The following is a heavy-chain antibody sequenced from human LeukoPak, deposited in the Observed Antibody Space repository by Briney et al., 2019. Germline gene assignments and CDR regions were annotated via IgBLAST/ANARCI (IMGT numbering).Heavy chain of an antibody. Sequence: GGSLRLSCAASGFTFSRYIMNWVSHTPGKGLEWVSLIYSGGSTYSADSVKGRFIISRDNSKNTLHLQMNSLRVEDTAVYYCARDTDYYGSGRHGYFDHWGQGTLVTVSS. V-gene: IGHV3-66*01. D-gene: IGHD3-10*01. CDR1: GFTFSRYI. CDR3: ARDTDYYGSGRHGYFDH. J-gene: IGHJ1*01. CDR2: IYSGGST.